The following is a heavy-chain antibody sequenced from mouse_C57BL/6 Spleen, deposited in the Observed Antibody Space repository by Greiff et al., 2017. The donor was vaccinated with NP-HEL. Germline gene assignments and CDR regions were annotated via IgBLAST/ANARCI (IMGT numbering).Heavy chain of an antibody. J-gene: IGHJ2*01. Sequence: QVQLQQSGPELVKPGASVKISCKASGYAFSSSWMNWVKQRPGKGLEWIGRIYPGDGDTNYNGKFKGKATLTADKSSSTAYMQLSSLTSEDAAVYFCARSGGGVLCDYWGQGTTLTVSS. D-gene: IGHD6-1*01. V-gene: IGHV1-82*01. CDR3: ARSGGGVLCDY. CDR2: IYPGDGDT. CDR1: GYAFSSSW.